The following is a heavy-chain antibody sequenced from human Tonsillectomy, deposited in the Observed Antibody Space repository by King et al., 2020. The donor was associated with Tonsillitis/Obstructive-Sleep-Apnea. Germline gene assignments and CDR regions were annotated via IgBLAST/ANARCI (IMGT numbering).Heavy chain of an antibody. CDR1: GYSFSSYW. CDR2: IYPGDSDT. D-gene: IGHD6-19*01. V-gene: IGHV5-51*01. Sequence: QLVQSGAEVKKPEESLKISCKGSGYSFSSYWIGWVRQMPGKGLECMGIIYPGDSDTRYSPSFQGQVTISADKSISTAYLQWSSLKASDTAMYYCARRGSSAQLYLDLWGRGTLVTVSS. CDR3: ARRGSSAQLYLDL. J-gene: IGHJ2*01.